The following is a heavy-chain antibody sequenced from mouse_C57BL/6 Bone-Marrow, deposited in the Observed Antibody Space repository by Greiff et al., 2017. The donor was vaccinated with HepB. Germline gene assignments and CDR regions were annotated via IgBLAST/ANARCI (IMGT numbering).Heavy chain of an antibody. CDR1: GYSITSGYY. Sequence: VQLKESGPGLVKPSQSLSLTCSVTGYSITSGYYWNWIRQFPGNKLEWMGYISYDGSNNYNPSLKNRISITRDTSKNQFFLKLNSVTTEDTATYYCARGITTVVATDWYFDVWGTGTTVTVSS. J-gene: IGHJ1*03. CDR2: ISYDGSN. D-gene: IGHD1-1*01. CDR3: ARGITTVVATDWYFDV. V-gene: IGHV3-6*01.